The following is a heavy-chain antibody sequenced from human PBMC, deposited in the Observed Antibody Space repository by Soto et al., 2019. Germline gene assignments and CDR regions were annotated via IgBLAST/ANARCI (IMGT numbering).Heavy chain of an antibody. CDR1: GFTVSSNY. V-gene: IGHV3-53*01. Sequence: EVQLVESGGGLIQPGGSLRLSCAASGFTVSSNYMSWVPQAPGKGLEWVSVIYSGGSTYYADSVKGRFTISRDNSKNTLYLQMNSLRAEDTAVYYCARPRGYGLDPDAFDIWGQGTMVTVSS. D-gene: IGHD5-18*01. CDR3: ARPRGYGLDPDAFDI. CDR2: IYSGGST. J-gene: IGHJ3*02.